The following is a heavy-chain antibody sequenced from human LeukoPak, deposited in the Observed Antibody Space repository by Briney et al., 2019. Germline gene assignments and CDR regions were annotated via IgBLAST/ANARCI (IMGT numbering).Heavy chain of an antibody. CDR1: GGSISSGGYS. CDR3: ARGKTEYDFWSGYPTYYGMDV. D-gene: IGHD3-3*01. CDR2: IYHSGST. Sequence: SQTLSLTCAVSGGSISSGGYSWSWIRQPPGKGLEWIGYIYHSGSTYYNPSLKSRVTISVDRSKNQFSLKLSSVTAADTAVYYRARGKTEYDFWSGYPTYYGMDVWGQGTTVTVSS. J-gene: IGHJ6*02. V-gene: IGHV4-30-2*01.